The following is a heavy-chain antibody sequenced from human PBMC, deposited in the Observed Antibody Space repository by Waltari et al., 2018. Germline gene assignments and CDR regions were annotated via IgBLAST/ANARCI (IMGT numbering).Heavy chain of an antibody. D-gene: IGHD3-10*01. J-gene: IGHJ4*02. CDR3: ARDRGYFDY. Sequence: EVQLVESGGGLVQPGGSLRLSWSASGLTFGKFWLGWVRQAPGKGLEWVASIKEDGGEKYYVDSLKGRIIISRDNAKNSLYLQMNSLRVEDTAVYYCARDRGYFDYWGLGTLVTVSS. V-gene: IGHV3-7*01. CDR2: IKEDGGEK. CDR1: GLTFGKFW.